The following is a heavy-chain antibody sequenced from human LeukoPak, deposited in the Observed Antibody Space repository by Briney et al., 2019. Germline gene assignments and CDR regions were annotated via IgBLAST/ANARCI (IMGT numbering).Heavy chain of an antibody. V-gene: IGHV4-4*07. CDR2: IYTSGST. Sequence: SETLSLTCTVSGGSISSYYWSWIRQPAGKGLEWIGRIYTSGSTNYNPSLKSRVTMSVDTSKNQFSLKLSSVTAADTAVYYRARGPLRYYYGSGSYSSYFDYWGQGTLVTVSS. CDR1: GGSISSYY. D-gene: IGHD3-10*01. J-gene: IGHJ4*02. CDR3: ARGPLRYYYGSGSYSSYFDY.